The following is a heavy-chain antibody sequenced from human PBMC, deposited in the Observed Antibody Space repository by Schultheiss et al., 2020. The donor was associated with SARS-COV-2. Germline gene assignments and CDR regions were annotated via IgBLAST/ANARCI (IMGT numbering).Heavy chain of an antibody. Sequence: SVKVSCKASGGTFSSYAISWVRQAPGQGLEWMGGIIPIFGAANYAQKFQGRVTITADESTSTAYMEVMTLTSDDTAVYYCARDRIATGTTLFWFDPWGQGTLVTVSS. CDR1: GGTFSSYA. CDR3: ARDRIATGTTLFWFDP. V-gene: IGHV1-69*13. CDR2: IIPIFGAA. D-gene: IGHD1-7*01. J-gene: IGHJ5*02.